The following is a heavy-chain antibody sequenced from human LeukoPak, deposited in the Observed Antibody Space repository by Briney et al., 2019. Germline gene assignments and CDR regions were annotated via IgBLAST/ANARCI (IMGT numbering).Heavy chain of an antibody. Sequence: PSETLSLTCTVSGGSISSYYWNWIRQPPGKGLEWIGYIYYSGSTNYNPSLKSRVTISVDTSKNQFSLKLSSVTAADTAVYYCASVGLATVTPSDYWGQGTLVTVSS. J-gene: IGHJ4*02. CDR3: ASVGLATVTPSDY. CDR2: IYYSGST. V-gene: IGHV4-59*08. CDR1: GGSISSYY. D-gene: IGHD4-11*01.